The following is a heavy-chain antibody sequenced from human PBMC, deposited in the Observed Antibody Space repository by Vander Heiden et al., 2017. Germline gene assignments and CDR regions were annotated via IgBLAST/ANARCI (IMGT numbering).Heavy chain of an antibody. V-gene: IGHV3-23*01. CDR2: ISGSGGTT. D-gene: IGHD3-22*01. CDR1: GFTFSSYA. CDR3: AKKDYYDSSGPPRY. Sequence: EVQLLETGGGLVQPGGYLRLSCAASGFTFSSYAMSWVRQAPGKGLEWVSAISGSGGTTYYADSVKGRFTISRDNSKNTLYLQMNSLRAEDTAVYYCAKKDYYDSSGPPRYWGQGTLVTVSS. J-gene: IGHJ4*02.